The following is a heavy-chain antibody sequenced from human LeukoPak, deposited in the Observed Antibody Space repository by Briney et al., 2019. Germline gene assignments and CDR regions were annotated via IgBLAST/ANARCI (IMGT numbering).Heavy chain of an antibody. D-gene: IGHD4/OR15-4a*01. CDR2: ISASGSSI. CDR1: GFTFSSYE. CDR3: ARDRGTTMVRSFDI. Sequence: PGGSLRLSCAASGFTFSSYEMNWVRQAPGKGLEWVSYISASGSSIYYADSVKGRFTIPRDNAKNSLYLQMNSLRAEDTAVYYCARDRGTTMVRSFDIRGQGTMVTVSS. J-gene: IGHJ3*02. V-gene: IGHV3-48*03.